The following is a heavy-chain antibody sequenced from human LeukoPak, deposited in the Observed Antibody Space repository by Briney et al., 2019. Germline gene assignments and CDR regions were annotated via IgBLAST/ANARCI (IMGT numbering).Heavy chain of an antibody. CDR2: IGTVGDT. V-gene: IGHV3-13*01. J-gene: IGHJ2*01. CDR3: ARETLDIGGDYGWYFDL. CDR1: GFTFSIYD. Sequence: QPGGSLRLSCAASGFTFSIYDMHWVRQATGKGLEWVSAIGTVGDTYYPGSVKGRFTISRENAKNSLYLRMNSLRDGDTAVYYCARETLDIGGDYGWYFDLWGRGTLVTVSS. D-gene: IGHD1-26*01.